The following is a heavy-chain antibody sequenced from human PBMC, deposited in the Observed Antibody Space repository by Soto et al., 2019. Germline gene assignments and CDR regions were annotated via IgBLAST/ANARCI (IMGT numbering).Heavy chain of an antibody. Sequence: GGSLRLSCAASGFTFNDYFMTWIRQAPGKGLEWVSRINSDGSSTSYADSVKGRFTISRDNAKNTLYLQMNSLRAEDTAVYYCARGWYNWNDEGWFDPWGQGTLVTVSS. CDR1: GFTFNDYF. CDR2: INSDGSST. V-gene: IGHV3-74*01. J-gene: IGHJ5*02. D-gene: IGHD1-20*01. CDR3: ARGWYNWNDEGWFDP.